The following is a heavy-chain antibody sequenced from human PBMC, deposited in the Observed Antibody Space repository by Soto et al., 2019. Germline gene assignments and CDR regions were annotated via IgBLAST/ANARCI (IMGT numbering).Heavy chain of an antibody. D-gene: IGHD3-22*01. CDR1: GFTFGDYA. V-gene: IGHV3-49*03. CDR3: TRGSRPYYYDSRGYTAY. CDR2: IRSKAYGGTT. J-gene: IGHJ4*02. Sequence: GGSLRLSCTASGFTFGDYAMSWFRQAPGKGLEWVGFIRSKAYGGTTEYAASVKGRFTISRDDSKSIAYLQMNSLKTEDTAVYYCTRGSRPYYYDSRGYTAYWGQGTLVPGSS.